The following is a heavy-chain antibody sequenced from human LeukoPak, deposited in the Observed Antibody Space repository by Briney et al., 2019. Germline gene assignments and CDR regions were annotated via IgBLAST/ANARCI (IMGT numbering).Heavy chain of an antibody. CDR1: GFTVSSNY. D-gene: IGHD6-13*01. CDR3: ARDGAAAGYFDY. Sequence: GGSLRLSCAASGFTVSSNYMSWVRQAPGKGLEWVSVIYSGGSTYYADSVKGRFTISRHNSKSTLYLQMNSLRAEDTAVYYCARDGAAAGYFDYWGQGTLVTVSS. CDR2: IYSGGST. J-gene: IGHJ4*02. V-gene: IGHV3-53*04.